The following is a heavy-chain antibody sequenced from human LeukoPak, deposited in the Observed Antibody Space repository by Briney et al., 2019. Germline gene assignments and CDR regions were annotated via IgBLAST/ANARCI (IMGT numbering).Heavy chain of an antibody. V-gene: IGHV1-69*06. CDR1: GGTFSSYA. CDR2: IIPIFGTA. CDR3: ARGDGDLYYFDY. J-gene: IGHJ4*02. Sequence: SVKVSCKASGGTFSSYAISWVRQAPGQGLEWMGGIIPIFGTANYAQKFRGRVTITADKSTSTAYMELSSLRSEDTAVYYCARGDGDLYYFDYWGQGTLVTVSS. D-gene: IGHD4-17*01.